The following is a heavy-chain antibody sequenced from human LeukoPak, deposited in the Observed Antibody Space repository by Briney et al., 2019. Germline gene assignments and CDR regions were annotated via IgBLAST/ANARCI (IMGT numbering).Heavy chain of an antibody. CDR3: ARYSSGWYRGPKAFDI. CDR2: ISAYNGNT. D-gene: IGHD6-19*01. Sequence: ASVKVSCKASGYTFTSYGISWVRQAPGQGLEWMGWISAYNGNTNSAQKLQGRVTMTTDTSTSTAYMELRSLRSDDTAVYYCARYSSGWYRGPKAFDIWGQGTMVTVSS. J-gene: IGHJ3*02. V-gene: IGHV1-18*01. CDR1: GYTFTSYG.